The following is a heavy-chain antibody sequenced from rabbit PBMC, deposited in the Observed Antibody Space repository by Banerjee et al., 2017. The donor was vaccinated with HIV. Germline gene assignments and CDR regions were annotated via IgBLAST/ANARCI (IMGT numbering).Heavy chain of an antibody. D-gene: IGHD1-1*01. J-gene: IGHJ4*01. Sequence: QEQLVESGGGLVQPGGSLKLSCKASGFDFSSYGVSWVRQAPGKGLEWIGYIDPVFDSTYYASWVNGRFTISSDNAQNTVDLQMNSLTAADTATYFCARAWTSGSGLWGPGTLVTVS. CDR3: ARAWTSGSGL. CDR1: GFDFSSYG. V-gene: IGHV1S47*01. CDR2: IDPVFDST.